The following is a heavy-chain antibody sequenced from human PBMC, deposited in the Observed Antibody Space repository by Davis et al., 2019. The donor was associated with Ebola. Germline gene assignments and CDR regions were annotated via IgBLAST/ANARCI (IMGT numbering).Heavy chain of an antibody. J-gene: IGHJ4*02. CDR3: ARLDFSKHSRYYFDY. D-gene: IGHD3-22*01. CDR2: IYYSGST. CDR1: GDSISRYY. V-gene: IGHV4-59*04. Sequence: MPSETLSLTCTVSGDSISRYYWTCIRQPQGKGLEWIGSIYYSGSTYYNPSLKSRVPISVDTSKHQFSLKLSSVTAANTAVYYCARLDFSKHSRYYFDYWGQGTLVTVSS.